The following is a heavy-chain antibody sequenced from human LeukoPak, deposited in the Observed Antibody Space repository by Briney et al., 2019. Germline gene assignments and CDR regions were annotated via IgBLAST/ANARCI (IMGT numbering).Heavy chain of an antibody. Sequence: PSQTLSLTCTVSGGSISSGDYYWSWIRQPPGKGLEWIGYIYYSGSTYYNPSLKSRVTISVDTSKNQFSLKLSSVTAADTAVYYCARGGYSGYDYGYSYGYFSFWGQGTLVTVSS. V-gene: IGHV4-30-4*01. CDR2: IYYSGST. D-gene: IGHD5-12*01. CDR1: GGSISSGDYY. J-gene: IGHJ4*02. CDR3: ARGGYSGYDYGYSYGYFSF.